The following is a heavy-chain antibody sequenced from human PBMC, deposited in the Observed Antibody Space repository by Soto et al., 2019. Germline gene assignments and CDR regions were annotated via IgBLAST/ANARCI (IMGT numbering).Heavy chain of an antibody. Sequence: SEALSLTXTVSGGSISSGGYYWSWIRQHPGKGLEWIGYIYYSGSTYYNPSLKSRVTISVDTSKNQFSLKLSSVTAADTAVYYCARDEALHRDWAGYYYYGMDVWGQGTTVTVSS. V-gene: IGHV4-31*02. CDR2: IYYSGST. D-gene: IGHD3-9*01. CDR3: ARDEALHRDWAGYYYYGMDV. J-gene: IGHJ6*02. CDR1: GGSISSGGYY.